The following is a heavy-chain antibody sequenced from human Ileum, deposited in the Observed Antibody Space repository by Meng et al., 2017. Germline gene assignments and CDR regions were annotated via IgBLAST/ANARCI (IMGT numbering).Heavy chain of an antibody. CDR2: ISHDGSQR. D-gene: IGHD3-10*01. Sequence: QVQLLESGGGAVQPGRSLRLSCATFGVTFSSHGMHWVRQAPGKGLEWVAVISHDGSQRYYGDSVKGRFTITRDNTKNTLYLQMDSLRGEDTAVYYCALDVRNNWFDPWGQGTLVTVSS. V-gene: IGHV3-30*03. J-gene: IGHJ5*02. CDR3: ALDVRNNWFDP. CDR1: GVTFSSHG.